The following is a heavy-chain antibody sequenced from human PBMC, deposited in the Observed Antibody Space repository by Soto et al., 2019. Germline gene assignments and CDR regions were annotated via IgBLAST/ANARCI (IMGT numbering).Heavy chain of an antibody. J-gene: IGHJ4*02. CDR1: GGTITSYT. CDR3: ATSYGSGSAHFDY. D-gene: IGHD3-10*01. V-gene: IGHV1-69*02. CDR2: IIPILRMA. Sequence: QVQLVQSGAEVKMPGSSVKVSCTASGGTITSYTFSWVRQVPGQGLEWMGRIIPILRMADFAQKFQGRVTINADESTSTVYMKLSSLRSEDTAVYYCATSYGSGSAHFDYWGQGTLVTVS.